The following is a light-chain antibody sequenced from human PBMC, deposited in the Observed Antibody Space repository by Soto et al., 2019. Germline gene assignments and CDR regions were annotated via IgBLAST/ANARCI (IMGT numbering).Light chain of an antibody. V-gene: IGLV1-40*01. CDR2: GHS. Sequence: QSVLTQPPSVSGAPGQRVTISCTGSSSNIGAGYDVHWYQQLPGTAPKLLIYGHSNRPSGVPDRFSGSKSGTSASLAITGLQDEDEADYYCQSYDSSLSGDVVFGGGTKLTVL. J-gene: IGLJ2*01. CDR1: SSNIGAGYD. CDR3: QSYDSSLSGDVV.